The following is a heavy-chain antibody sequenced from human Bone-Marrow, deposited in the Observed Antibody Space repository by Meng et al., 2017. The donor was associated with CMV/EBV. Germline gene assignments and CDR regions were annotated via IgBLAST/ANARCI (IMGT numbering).Heavy chain of an antibody. V-gene: IGHV3-21*01. D-gene: IGHD6-13*01. CDR1: GFTFSSYS. CDR2: ISSSSSYI. J-gene: IGHJ4*02. CDR3: ASETAGTYYFDY. Sequence: GSLRLSCAASGFTFSSYSMNWVRQAPGKGLEWVSSISSSSSYIYYADSVKGRFTISRDNAKNSLYLQMNSLRAEDTAVYYCASETAGTYYFDYWGQGTLVTVSS.